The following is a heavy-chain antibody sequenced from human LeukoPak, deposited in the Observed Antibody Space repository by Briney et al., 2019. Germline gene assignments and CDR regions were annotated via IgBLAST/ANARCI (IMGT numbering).Heavy chain of an antibody. V-gene: IGHV4-59*08. Sequence: SETLSLTCTVSGGSISSSYWSWIRQPPGKGLEWIGYTSYSGSTDYNPSLKSRVTMSVDTSKNQFSLKLTSVIAADTAVYYCASSRAYYDSSGYYLSFDYWGQGTLVTVSP. D-gene: IGHD3-22*01. J-gene: IGHJ4*02. CDR2: TSYSGST. CDR3: ASSRAYYDSSGYYLSFDY. CDR1: GGSISSSY.